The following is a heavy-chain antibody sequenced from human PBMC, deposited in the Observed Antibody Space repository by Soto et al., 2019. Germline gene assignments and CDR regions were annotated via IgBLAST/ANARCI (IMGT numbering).Heavy chain of an antibody. CDR3: ARSPLFDP. V-gene: IGHV4-34*01. Sequence: SETLSLTCAVYGGSFSGYYWSWIRQPPGKGLEWIGEINHSGSTNYNPSLKSRVTISVDTSKNQFSPKLSSVTAADTAVYYCARSPLFDPWGQGTLVAVSS. CDR2: INHSGST. J-gene: IGHJ5*02. CDR1: GGSFSGYY.